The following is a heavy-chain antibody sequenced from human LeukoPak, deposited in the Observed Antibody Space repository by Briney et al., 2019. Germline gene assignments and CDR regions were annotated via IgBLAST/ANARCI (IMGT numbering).Heavy chain of an antibody. CDR2: INPSGGST. V-gene: IGHV1-46*01. CDR1: GYTFTSYY. Sequence: GASVKVSCKASGYTFTSYYMHWVRQAPGQGLKWMGIINPSGGSTSYAQKFQGRVTMTRDTSTSTVYMELSSLRSEDTAVYYCARAGKSITMIVVVGAFDIWGQGTMVTVSS. CDR3: ARAGKSITMIVVVGAFDI. J-gene: IGHJ3*02. D-gene: IGHD3-22*01.